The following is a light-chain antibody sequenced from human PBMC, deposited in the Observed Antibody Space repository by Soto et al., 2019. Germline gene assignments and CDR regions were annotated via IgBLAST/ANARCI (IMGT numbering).Light chain of an antibody. V-gene: IGLV2-14*01. CDR2: EVN. Sequence: QSALTQPASLSGSPGQSITISCTGTSSDIGAYDYVSWFQQHPGKAPKLMISEVNNRPSGVSNRFSGSKSGNTAYLTISGLQVEDEAEYYCSSYVGNNNLVFGGGTKLTVL. J-gene: IGLJ3*02. CDR1: SSDIGAYDY. CDR3: SSYVGNNNLV.